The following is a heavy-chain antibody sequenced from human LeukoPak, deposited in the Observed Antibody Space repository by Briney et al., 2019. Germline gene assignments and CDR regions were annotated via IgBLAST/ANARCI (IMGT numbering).Heavy chain of an antibody. V-gene: IGHV3-21*01. CDR3: ASSRYDSSGYYGIIAY. CDR2: ISSSSSYI. J-gene: IGHJ4*02. CDR1: GFTLSSYS. D-gene: IGHD3-22*01. Sequence: GGSLRLSCAASGFTLSSYSMNWVRQAPGKGLEWVSSISSSSSYIYYADSVKGRFTISRDNAKNSLYLQMNSLRAEDTAVYYCASSRYDSSGYYGIIAYWGQGTLVTVSS.